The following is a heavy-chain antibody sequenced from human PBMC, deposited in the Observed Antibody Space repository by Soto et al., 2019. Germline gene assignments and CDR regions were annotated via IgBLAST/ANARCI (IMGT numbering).Heavy chain of an antibody. CDR1: GFTFSGSA. CDR3: TRPDYRYCSSTSCYYYYYMDV. V-gene: IGHV3-73*01. CDR2: IRSKANSYAT. D-gene: IGHD2-2*01. J-gene: IGHJ6*03. Sequence: PGGSLRLSCAASGFTFSGSAMHWVRQASGKGLEWVGRIRSKANSYATAYAASVKGRFTISRDDSKNTAYLQMNSLKTEDTAVYYCTRPDYRYCSSTSCYYYYYMDVWGKGTMVTVSS.